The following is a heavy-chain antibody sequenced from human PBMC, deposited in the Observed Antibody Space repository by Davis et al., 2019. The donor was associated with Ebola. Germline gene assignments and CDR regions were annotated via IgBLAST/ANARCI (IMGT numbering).Heavy chain of an antibody. Sequence: PGGSLRLSCAASGFSFSSYAMSWVRQAPGKGLEWVSAIRGSGGSTYYADSVKGRFTISRDNSKNTLYLQMNSLRAEDTAVYYCAKRKMTTVNFFDYWGQGTLVTVSS. CDR3: AKRKMTTVNFFDY. V-gene: IGHV3-23*01. J-gene: IGHJ4*02. D-gene: IGHD4-17*01. CDR2: IRGSGGST. CDR1: GFSFSSYA.